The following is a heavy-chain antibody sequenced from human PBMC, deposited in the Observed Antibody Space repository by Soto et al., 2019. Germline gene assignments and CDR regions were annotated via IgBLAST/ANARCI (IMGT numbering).Heavy chain of an antibody. D-gene: IGHD4-17*01. J-gene: IGHJ4*02. CDR3: ATWVDYGDFEGFDF. CDR1: GYSFTDYK. V-gene: IGHV1-2*04. CDR2: VDPNGGGS. Sequence: QGQLLQSGAEVKKPGASVKVSCKTSGYSFTDYKLHWVRQAPGQGLEWMGWVDPNGGGSNSAQKFQGSVTMSWDTSLTTAYLDLTRLTTNDTATYFCATWVDYGDFEGFDFWGQGPLFTVSS.